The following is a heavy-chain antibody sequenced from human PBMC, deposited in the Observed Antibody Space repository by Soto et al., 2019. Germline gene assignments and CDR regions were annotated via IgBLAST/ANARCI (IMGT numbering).Heavy chain of an antibody. J-gene: IGHJ4*02. D-gene: IGHD3-3*01. Sequence: QVQLQESGPGLVKPSETLSLTCSVSGGSIGSYYWSWIRQPPGKGLEWIGSIYYSGSTNYNPSLTSRVNISVDTSNNQFSLKLSSVTAADTAVYYCARGGWRQIDYWGQGTLVTVSS. CDR3: ARGGWRQIDY. CDR2: IYYSGST. CDR1: GGSIGSYY. V-gene: IGHV4-59*08.